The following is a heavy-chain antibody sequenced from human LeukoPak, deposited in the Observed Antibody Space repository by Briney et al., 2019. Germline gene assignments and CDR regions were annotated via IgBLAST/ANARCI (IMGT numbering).Heavy chain of an antibody. D-gene: IGHD5-12*01. J-gene: IGHJ4*02. V-gene: IGHV4-30-4*08. Sequence: SQTLSLTCTVSGGSISSGDYYWSWIRQPPGKGLEWIGYIYYSGSTYYNPSLKSRVTISVDRSKNQFSLKLSSVTAADTAVYYCARVADYRYSGYDFDYWGQGTLVTVSS. CDR1: GGSISSGDYY. CDR3: ARVADYRYSGYDFDY. CDR2: IYYSGST.